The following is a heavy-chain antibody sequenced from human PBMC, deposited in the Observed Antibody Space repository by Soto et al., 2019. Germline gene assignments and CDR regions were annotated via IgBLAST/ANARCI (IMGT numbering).Heavy chain of an antibody. Sequence: QVQLVESGGGMVQPGRSLRLSCAASGFTFSNYGMHWVRQAPGKGLEWVTIIWYDGNNKYYADSVKGRFTISRDNSRNTLYLQMNSLRVEDTAVYYCARGREYFDFWGQGTLVTVSS. CDR3: ARGREYFDF. J-gene: IGHJ4*02. CDR2: IWYDGNNK. V-gene: IGHV3-33*01. CDR1: GFTFSNYG.